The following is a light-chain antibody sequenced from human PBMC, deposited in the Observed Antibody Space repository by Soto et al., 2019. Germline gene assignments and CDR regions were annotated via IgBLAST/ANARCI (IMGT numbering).Light chain of an antibody. CDR3: QQYNSYNT. V-gene: IGKV1-5*01. CDR2: DAS. J-gene: IGKJ2*01. CDR1: QSISSW. Sequence: DIQMTQSPSTLSASVGDRVTITCRASQSISSWVAWYQQKPGKAPKLLIYDASSLESGVPSRFSGSGSGTEFTLTFSSLKPDDFATYYCQQYNSYNTFGQGSKLEI.